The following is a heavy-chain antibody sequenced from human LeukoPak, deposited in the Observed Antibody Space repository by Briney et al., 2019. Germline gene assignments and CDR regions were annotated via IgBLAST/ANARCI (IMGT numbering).Heavy chain of an antibody. Sequence: PGGSLRRSCAASVFTFSDYAMNWVRQAPGKGLEWVSSIDSSGVATDSADSVMGRLTISRDNSKNTLYLQMNSLRAEDTAIYFCGKDTTQDQITIVRGVTPNVWGQGTTVTVSS. CDR1: VFTFSDYA. V-gene: IGHV3-23*01. CDR2: IDSSGVAT. J-gene: IGHJ6*02. D-gene: IGHD3-10*01. CDR3: GKDTTQDQITIVRGVTPNV.